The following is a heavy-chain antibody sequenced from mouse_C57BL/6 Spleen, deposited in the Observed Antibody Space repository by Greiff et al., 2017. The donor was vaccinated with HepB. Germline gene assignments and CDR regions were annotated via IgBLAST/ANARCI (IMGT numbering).Heavy chain of an antibody. Sequence: QVQLQQPGAELVRPGTSVKLSCKASGYTFTSYWMHWVKQRPGQGLEWIGVIDPSDSYTNYNQKFKGKATLTVDTSSSTAYMQLSSLTSEDSAVYYCARRDYYGSSFQYYFDYWGQGTTLTVSS. CDR1: GYTFTSYW. D-gene: IGHD1-1*01. CDR2: IDPSDSYT. CDR3: ARRDYYGSSFQYYFDY. V-gene: IGHV1-59*01. J-gene: IGHJ2*01.